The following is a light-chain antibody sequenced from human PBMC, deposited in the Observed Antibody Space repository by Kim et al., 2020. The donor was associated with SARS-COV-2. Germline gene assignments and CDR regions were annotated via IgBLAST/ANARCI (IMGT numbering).Light chain of an antibody. V-gene: IGLV1-47*01. CDR2: RNN. J-gene: IGLJ2*01. Sequence: QRVTISCSGSSSNTGSNYVYWYQHLPGTAPKLLIYRNNQRPSGVPDRFSGSKSGTSASLAISGLRSEDEADYYCAAWDDSLSGYVVFGGGTQLTVL. CDR3: AAWDDSLSGYVV. CDR1: SSNTGSNY.